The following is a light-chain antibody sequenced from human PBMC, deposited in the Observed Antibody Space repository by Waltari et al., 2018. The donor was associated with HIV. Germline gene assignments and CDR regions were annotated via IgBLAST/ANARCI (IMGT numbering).Light chain of an antibody. CDR1: SSDVGGYNY. CDR2: DVS. CDR3: NSYTKNNTWV. V-gene: IGLV2-14*01. J-gene: IGLJ3*02. Sequence: QSALTQPASVSGSPGQSITISCTGTSSDVGGYNYVSWYQQYPGKAPKLRIYDVSNRPAGVSTRFSGSKSVSTASLTISGLQAEDEADYYCNSYTKNNTWVFGGGTKLTVL.